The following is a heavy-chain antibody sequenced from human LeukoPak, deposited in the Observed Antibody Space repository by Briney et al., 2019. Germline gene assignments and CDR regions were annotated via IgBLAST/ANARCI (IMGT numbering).Heavy chain of an antibody. J-gene: IGHJ4*02. V-gene: IGHV3-74*01. CDR3: ARAERKTYYDILTGCYRTIDY. Sequence: SGGSLRLSCAASGFTFSSYWMHWVRQAPGKGLVWVSRINSDGSSTSYADSVKGRFTISRDNAKNTLYLQMNSLRAEDTAVYYCARAERKTYYDILTGCYRTIDYWGQGTLVTVSS. CDR2: INSDGSST. CDR1: GFTFSSYW. D-gene: IGHD3-9*01.